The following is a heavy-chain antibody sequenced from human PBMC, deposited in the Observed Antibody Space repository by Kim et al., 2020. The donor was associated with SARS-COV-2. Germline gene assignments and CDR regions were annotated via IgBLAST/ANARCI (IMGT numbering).Heavy chain of an antibody. D-gene: IGHD5-12*01. Sequence: SDTLSLTCAVSGGPISSYYWSWIRQPPGKGLEWIGYIYYSGSTSYNPSLKSRVTMSIDTPKKQFSLKLSSVTAADTAVYYCARWGEGRWLQLDYWGQGTLVTVSS. CDR1: GGPISSYY. J-gene: IGHJ4*02. V-gene: IGHV4-59*13. CDR2: IYYSGST. CDR3: ARWGEGRWLQLDY.